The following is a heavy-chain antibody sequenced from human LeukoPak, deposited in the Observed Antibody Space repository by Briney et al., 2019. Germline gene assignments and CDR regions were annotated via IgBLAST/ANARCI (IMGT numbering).Heavy chain of an antibody. V-gene: IGHV1-69*05. CDR2: IIPIFGTA. CDR3: ARHRISMVVVVTSGAFDI. CDR1: GGTFSSYV. D-gene: IGHD3-22*01. Sequence: SVKVSCKASGGTFSSYVVSWVRQAPGQGLEWMGGIIPIFGTANYAQKFQGRVTITTDESTSTAYMELSSLRSEDTAVYYCARHRISMVVVVTSGAFDIWGQGTMVSVSS. J-gene: IGHJ3*02.